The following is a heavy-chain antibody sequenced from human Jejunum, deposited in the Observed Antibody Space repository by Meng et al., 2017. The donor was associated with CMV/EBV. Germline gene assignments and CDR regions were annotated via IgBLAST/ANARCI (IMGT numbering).Heavy chain of an antibody. CDR2: VSLDGSTK. CDR3: ARIPISGFPDS. J-gene: IGHJ5*01. V-gene: IGHV3-30*04. D-gene: IGHD6-19*01. Sequence: LSCVASGFNLSNYAMHWVRQPPGKGLQWVAFVSLDGSTKSYADSMRGRISISRDISKNMVFLEMSSLRTEDTALYYCARIPISGFPDSWGQGTLVTVSS. CDR1: GFNLSNYA.